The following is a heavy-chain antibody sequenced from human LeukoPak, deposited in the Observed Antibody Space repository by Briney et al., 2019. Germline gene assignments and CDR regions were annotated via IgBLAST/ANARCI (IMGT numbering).Heavy chain of an antibody. CDR3: ARERGPYDILTGYGMDV. J-gene: IGHJ6*04. D-gene: IGHD3-9*01. V-gene: IGHV4-59*01. CDR1: GGSISSYY. CDR2: IYCSGST. Sequence: SETLSLTCTVSGGSISSYYWSWIRQPPGKGLEWIGYIYCSGSTNYNPSLKSRVTISVDTSKNQFSLKLSSVTAADTAVYYCARERGPYDILTGYGMDVWGKGTTVTVSS.